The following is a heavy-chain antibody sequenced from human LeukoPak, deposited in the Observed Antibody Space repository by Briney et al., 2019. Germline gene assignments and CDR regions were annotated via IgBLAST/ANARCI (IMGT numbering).Heavy chain of an antibody. CDR1: GFIFSSYA. D-gene: IGHD2-2*01. Sequence: QPGGSVRLSCAASGFIFSSYAMSGVRQAPGKGGEWVSGISLIGCRTYYADSVKCPFPISRDDSKNTLYLQMNSLRADDTAIYNCAKVLSSTRVALYYMAVWGKGTPVTVSS. V-gene: IGHV3-23*01. J-gene: IGHJ6*03. CDR3: AKVLSSTRVALYYMAV. CDR2: ISLIGCRT.